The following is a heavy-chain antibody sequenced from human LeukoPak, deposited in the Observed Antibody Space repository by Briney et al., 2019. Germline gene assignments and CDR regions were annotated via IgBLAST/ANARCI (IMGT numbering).Heavy chain of an antibody. D-gene: IGHD7-27*01. CDR3: ARARTGDSLDY. CDR1: GFTISSYL. J-gene: IGHJ4*02. CDR2: IKQDGSEK. V-gene: IGHV3-7*01. Sequence: GGPLRLSCAASGFTISSYLMSWLREAPGKGLERLANIKQDGSEKYYVDSVKGRFTISRDNAKKSLYLQMNRLRAEDTAVYYCARARTGDSLDYWGRGALVSVSS.